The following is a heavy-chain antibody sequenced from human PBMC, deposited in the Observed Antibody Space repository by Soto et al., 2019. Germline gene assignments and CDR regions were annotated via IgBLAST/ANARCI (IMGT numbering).Heavy chain of an antibody. CDR1: GYSFTNYW. D-gene: IGHD3-10*01. Sequence: GESLKISCKGSGYSFTNYWIGWVRQMPGKGLEWMGIIYPGVSDTRYSPSFQGQVTISADKSISTAYLQWSSLKASDTAMYYCAASSGSYIAAFDYWGQGTLVTVSS. J-gene: IGHJ4*02. CDR3: AASSGSYIAAFDY. V-gene: IGHV5-51*01. CDR2: IYPGVSDT.